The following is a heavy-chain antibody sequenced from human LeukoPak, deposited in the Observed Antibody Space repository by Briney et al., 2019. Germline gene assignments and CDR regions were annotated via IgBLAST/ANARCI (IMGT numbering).Heavy chain of an antibody. V-gene: IGHV3-30-3*01. CDR2: ISYDGSNK. Sequence: PGGSLRLSCAASGFTFSSYAMHWVRQAPGKGLEWVAVISYDGSNKYYADSVKGRFTISRDNSKNTLYLQMNSLRAEDTAVYYCARDTMLIGTGYGMDVWGQGTTVTVSS. D-gene: IGHD3-10*02. CDR1: GFTFSSYA. J-gene: IGHJ6*02. CDR3: ARDTMLIGTGYGMDV.